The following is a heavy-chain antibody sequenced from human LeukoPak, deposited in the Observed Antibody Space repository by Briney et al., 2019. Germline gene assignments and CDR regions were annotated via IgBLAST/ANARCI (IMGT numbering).Heavy chain of an antibody. CDR3: TRDPNGDYVGAFES. Sequence: GGSLRLSCAASGFAFNNYAMTWVRQAPGKGLEWVSSITGGHFPTYYTDSVKGRFTISRDNSKNTLYLQMNSLRADDTAVYYCTRDPNGDYVGAFESWGQGTLVTVSS. CDR1: GFAFNNYA. CDR2: ITGGHFPT. D-gene: IGHD4-17*01. V-gene: IGHV3-23*01. J-gene: IGHJ5*01.